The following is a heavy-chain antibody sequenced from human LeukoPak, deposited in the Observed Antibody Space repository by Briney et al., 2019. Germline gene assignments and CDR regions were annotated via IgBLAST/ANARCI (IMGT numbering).Heavy chain of an antibody. V-gene: IGHV3-7*01. D-gene: IGHD1-26*01. Sequence: GVTLRLSCAASGFTFSSYWMSWVRQAPGKGLEWVANIKQDGSEKNYVDSVKGRFNISRDNAKNSLYLQMNSLRAEDTAVYYCARDRGSYELPWWFDPWGQGTLVTVSS. J-gene: IGHJ5*02. CDR2: IKQDGSEK. CDR3: ARDRGSYELPWWFDP. CDR1: GFTFSSYW.